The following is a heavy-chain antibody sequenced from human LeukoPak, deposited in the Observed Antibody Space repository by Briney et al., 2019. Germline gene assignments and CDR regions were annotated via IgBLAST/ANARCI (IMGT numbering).Heavy chain of an antibody. Sequence: GSLRLSCAASGFTFSTYVMSWVRQPPGKGLEWIGSIYYSGNTYYNPSLKSRVSISVDTSKNQFSLKLSSVTAADTAVYYCARHRTYYGSGSRDAFDIWGQGTMVAVSS. J-gene: IGHJ3*02. D-gene: IGHD3-10*01. CDR3: ARHRTYYGSGSRDAFDI. V-gene: IGHV4-39*01. CDR1: GFTFSTYV. CDR2: IYYSGNT.